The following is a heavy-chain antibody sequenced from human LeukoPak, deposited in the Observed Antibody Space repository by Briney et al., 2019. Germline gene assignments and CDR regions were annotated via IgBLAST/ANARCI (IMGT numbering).Heavy chain of an antibody. CDR3: ARDLAPGIAVAADWLDP. V-gene: IGHV1-69*04. D-gene: IGHD6-19*01. Sequence: SVKVSCKASGGTFSSYAISWVRQAPGQGLEWMGRIIPSHGIANYAQKVQGRVTITADRSTSTAYMELRSLRSEDTAVYYCARDLAPGIAVAADWLDPWGQGTLVTVSS. J-gene: IGHJ5*02. CDR1: GGTFSSYA. CDR2: IIPSHGIA.